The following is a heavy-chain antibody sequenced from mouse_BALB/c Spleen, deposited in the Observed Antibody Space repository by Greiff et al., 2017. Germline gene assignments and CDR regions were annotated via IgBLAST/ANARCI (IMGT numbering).Heavy chain of an antibody. J-gene: IGHJ2*01. CDR3: ARDYGSNFDY. Sequence: VQLQQSGAELVRPGVSVKISCKGSGYTFPDYAMHWVKQSHAKSLEWIGVISTYYGDASYNQKFKGKATMTVDKSSSPSYMELARLTSEDSAIYYCARDYGSNFDYWGQGTTLTVSS. CDR2: ISTYYGDA. D-gene: IGHD1-1*01. V-gene: IGHV1S137*01. CDR1: GYTFPDYA.